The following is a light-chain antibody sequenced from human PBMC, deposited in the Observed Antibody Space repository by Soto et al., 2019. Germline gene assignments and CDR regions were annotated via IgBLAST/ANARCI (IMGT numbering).Light chain of an antibody. CDR1: SSDVGNDNF. CDR3: CSFTSITTYV. V-gene: IGLV2-14*01. J-gene: IGLJ1*01. CDR2: EVS. Sequence: QSVLTQPASVSGSPGQSITISCTGTSSDVGNDNFVSWYQHHPGKAPKLIIYEVSYRPSGVSHRFSGSKSGNTASLIISGLQAEDEADYYCCSFTSITTYVFGTGTKVTVL.